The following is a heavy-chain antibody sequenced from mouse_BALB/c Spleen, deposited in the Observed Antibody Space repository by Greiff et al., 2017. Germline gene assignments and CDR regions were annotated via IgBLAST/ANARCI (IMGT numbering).Heavy chain of an antibody. CDR3: ASRWLLPPYWYFDV. CDR1: GFSLTSYG. D-gene: IGHD2-3*01. CDR2: IWSGGST. Sequence: VKLQQSGPGLVQPSQSLSITCTVSGFSLTSYGVHWVRQSPGKGLEWLGVIWSGGSTDYNAAFISRLSISKDNSKSQVFFKMNSLQANDTAIYYCASRWLLPPYWYFDVWGAGTTVTVSS. V-gene: IGHV2-2*02. J-gene: IGHJ1*01.